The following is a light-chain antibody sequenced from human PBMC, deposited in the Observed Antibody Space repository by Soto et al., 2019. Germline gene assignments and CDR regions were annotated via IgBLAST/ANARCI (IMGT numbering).Light chain of an antibody. CDR3: SSYTTRNTEA. CDR2: DVT. Sequence: QSVLTQPASVPGSPGQSITISCIGTSSDVGAFNYVSWYQHHPGKAPKLIIYDVTDRPSGVSNRFSASKSGNTASLTISGLQAEDEADYYCSSYTTRNTEAFGTGTKVTVL. J-gene: IGLJ1*01. V-gene: IGLV2-14*03. CDR1: SSDVGAFNY.